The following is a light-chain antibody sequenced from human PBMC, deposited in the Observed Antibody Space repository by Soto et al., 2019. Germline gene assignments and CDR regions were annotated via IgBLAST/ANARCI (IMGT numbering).Light chain of an antibody. CDR1: QSVSSSY. J-gene: IGKJ2*01. CDR2: DAS. CDR3: QQRSNWLGT. Sequence: EIVLTQYPATLSLSPGERATLSCRASQSVSSSYLAWYQQKLGQAPRRVMYDASNRATGIPARFSGSGSGTDFTVTISSLEPEDFAVYYCQQRSNWLGTFGQGTKLEIK. V-gene: IGKV3-11*01.